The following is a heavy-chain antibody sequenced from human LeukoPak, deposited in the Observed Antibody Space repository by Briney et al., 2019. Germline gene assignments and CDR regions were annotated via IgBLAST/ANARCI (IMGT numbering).Heavy chain of an antibody. D-gene: IGHD2-21*01. CDR2: ISWNSGSI. V-gene: IGHV3-9*01. CDR3: ARARGERGSELLVRGYFDY. J-gene: IGHJ4*02. Sequence: GGSLRLSCAASGFTFDDYAMHWVRQAPGKGLEWVSGISWNSGSIGYADSVKGRFTISRDNAKNSLYLQMNSLRAEDTAVYYCARARGERGSELLVRGYFDYWGQGTLVTVSS. CDR1: GFTFDDYA.